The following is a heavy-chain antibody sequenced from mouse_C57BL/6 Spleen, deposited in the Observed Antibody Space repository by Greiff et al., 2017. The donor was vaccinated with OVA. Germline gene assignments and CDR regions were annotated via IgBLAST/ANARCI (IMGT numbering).Heavy chain of an antibody. CDR3: ARKVTGYYAMDY. J-gene: IGHJ4*01. Sequence: EVKVVESGGGLVKPGGSLKLSCAASGFTFSDYGMHWVRQAPEKGLEWVAYISSGSSTIYYADTVKGRFTISRDNAKNTLFLQMTSLRSEDTPMYYCARKVTGYYAMDYWGQGTSVTVSS. V-gene: IGHV5-17*01. CDR1: GFTFSDYG. CDR2: ISSGSSTI. D-gene: IGHD4-1*01.